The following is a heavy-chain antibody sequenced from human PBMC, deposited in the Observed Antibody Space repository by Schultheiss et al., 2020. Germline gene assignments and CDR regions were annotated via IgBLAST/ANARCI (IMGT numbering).Heavy chain of an antibody. J-gene: IGHJ4*02. CDR3: ARLRGDYYDSSVY. V-gene: IGHV4-59*01. Sequence: SETLSLTCTVSGGSISSYYWSWIRQPPGKGLEWIGYIYYSGSTNYNPSLKSRVTISVDTSKNQFSLKLSSVTAADTAVYYCARLRGDYYDSSVYWGQGTLVTVSS. CDR1: GGSISSYY. CDR2: IYYSGST. D-gene: IGHD3-22*01.